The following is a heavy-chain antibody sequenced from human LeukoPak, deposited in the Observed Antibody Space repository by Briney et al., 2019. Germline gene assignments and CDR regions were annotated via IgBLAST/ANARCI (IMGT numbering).Heavy chain of an antibody. D-gene: IGHD2-2*01. CDR2: INSNSAGT. V-gene: IGHV1-2*02. CDR3: AREGGTLGYCSSTSCSALDY. Sequence: ASVKVSCKASGYTFSDYYIHWVRQVPGQGLEWMGWINSNSAGTKYAQKFQGRVTMTRDTSISTAYMELSRLRSDDTAVYYCAREGGTLGYCSSTSCSALDYWGQGTLVTVSS. J-gene: IGHJ4*02. CDR1: GYTFSDYY.